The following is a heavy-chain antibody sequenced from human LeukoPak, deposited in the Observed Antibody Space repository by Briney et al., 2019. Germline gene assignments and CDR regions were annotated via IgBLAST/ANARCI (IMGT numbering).Heavy chain of an antibody. CDR1: GFTFSNHW. CDR3: ARNSGWYGVS. Sequence: GGSLRLSCVASGFTFSNHWMHWVRQVPGKGLVWVSRIKTDGTITSYADSVEGRFTISRDNAKNTLYLQLSSLRGDDTAVYYCARNSGWYGVSWGQGTLVTVSS. V-gene: IGHV3-74*01. D-gene: IGHD6-19*01. J-gene: IGHJ4*02. CDR2: IKTDGTIT.